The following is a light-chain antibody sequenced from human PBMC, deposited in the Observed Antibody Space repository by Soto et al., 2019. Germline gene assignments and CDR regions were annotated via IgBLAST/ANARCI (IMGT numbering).Light chain of an antibody. J-gene: IGKJ4*01. V-gene: IGKV3-20*01. CDR1: QSVSSSY. CDR3: LQYGSSPLT. Sequence: EIVLTQSPGTLSLSPGERATLSCRASQSVSSSYLAWYQQKPGQAPRLLIYGASSRATGIPDRFSGSGSGTDFTLTISRLEPEEFAVYYCLQYGSSPLTFGGGNKVEIK. CDR2: GAS.